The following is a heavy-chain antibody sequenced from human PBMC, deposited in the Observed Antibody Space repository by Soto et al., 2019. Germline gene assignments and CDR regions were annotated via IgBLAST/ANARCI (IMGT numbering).Heavy chain of an antibody. J-gene: IGHJ4*02. CDR2: ISWNSGSI. CDR1: GFTFDDYA. Sequence: EVQLVESGGGLVQPGRSLRLSCAASGFTFDDYAMHWVRQAPGKGLEWVSGISWNSGSIGYADSVKGRFTISRDNAKNSLYLQMNSLRAEDRALYYCAKDRSGSYMDWGQGTLVTVSS. CDR3: AKDRSGSYMD. D-gene: IGHD1-26*01. V-gene: IGHV3-9*01.